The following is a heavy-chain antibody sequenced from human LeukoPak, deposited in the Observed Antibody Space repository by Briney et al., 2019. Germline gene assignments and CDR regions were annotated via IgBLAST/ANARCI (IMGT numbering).Heavy chain of an antibody. J-gene: IGHJ4*02. D-gene: IGHD2-2*02. Sequence: ASETLSLTCTVSSCSINSYYWGWARQPAGRGLDWIGRIYTTGTANYNPSLKSRLTMSIDTSQRQFSLNLRSVTAADTGTYYCVRHGYTASHYFLDYWSQGILVTVSS. CDR3: VRHGYTASHYFLDY. CDR2: IYTTGTA. V-gene: IGHV4-4*07. CDR1: SCSINSYY.